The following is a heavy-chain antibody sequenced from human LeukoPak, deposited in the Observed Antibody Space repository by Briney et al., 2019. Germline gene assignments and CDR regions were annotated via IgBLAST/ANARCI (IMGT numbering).Heavy chain of an antibody. J-gene: IGHJ4*02. CDR2: IYYSGST. Sequence: SETLSLTCTVSGVSISSYYWSWIRQPPGKGLEWIGYIYYSGSTNYNPSLKSRVTISVDTSKNQFSLKLSSVTAADTAVYYCARLQGIAAAGTGRFDYWGQGTLVTVSS. CDR3: ARLQGIAAAGTGRFDY. D-gene: IGHD6-13*01. V-gene: IGHV4-59*08. CDR1: GVSISSYY.